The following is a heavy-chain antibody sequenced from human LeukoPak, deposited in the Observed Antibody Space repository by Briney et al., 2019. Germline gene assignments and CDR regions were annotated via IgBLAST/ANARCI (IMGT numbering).Heavy chain of an antibody. CDR3: ARDRGYFYYMDV. CDR1: GFTVSSNY. D-gene: IGHD3-16*02. V-gene: IGHV3-66*02. J-gene: IGHJ6*03. Sequence: GGSLRLSCAAPGFTVSSNYMSWVRQAPGKGLEWVSVIYSGGSTYYADSVKGRFTISRDNSKNTLYLQMNSLRAEDTAVYYCARDRGYFYYMDVWGKGTTVTVSS. CDR2: IYSGGST.